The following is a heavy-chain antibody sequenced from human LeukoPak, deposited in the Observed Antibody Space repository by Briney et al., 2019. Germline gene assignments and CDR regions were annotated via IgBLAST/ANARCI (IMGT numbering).Heavy chain of an antibody. CDR1: GFTFDDYS. D-gene: IGHD1-26*01. CDR3: AKDRGGVDC. CDR2: ISWDGGST. Sequence: GGSLRLSCAASGFTFDDYSMHWVRQGPGKGLEWVAVISWDGGSTSYADSVKGRFTISRDNSKNSLYLQMNSLRSEDSALYYCAKDRGGVDCWGQGTLVTVSS. V-gene: IGHV3-43*01. J-gene: IGHJ4*01.